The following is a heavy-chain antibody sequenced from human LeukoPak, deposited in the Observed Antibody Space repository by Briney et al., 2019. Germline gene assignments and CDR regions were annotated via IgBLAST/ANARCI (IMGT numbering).Heavy chain of an antibody. J-gene: IGHJ6*03. CDR3: ARGVGLAYYYYYMDV. Sequence: GGSLRLSCAASGFTFSSYGMYWVRQAPGKGLEWVANINQDGSEKYEVDSAKGRFTISRDNAKNSLYLHMNSLRAEDTAVYYCARGVGLAYYYYYMDVWGKGTTVIISS. CDR1: GFTFSSYG. CDR2: INQDGSEK. D-gene: IGHD6-19*01. V-gene: IGHV3-7*01.